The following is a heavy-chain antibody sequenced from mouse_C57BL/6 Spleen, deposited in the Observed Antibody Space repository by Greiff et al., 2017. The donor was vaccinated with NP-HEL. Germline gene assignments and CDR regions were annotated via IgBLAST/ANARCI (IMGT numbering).Heavy chain of an antibody. J-gene: IGHJ3*01. CDR3: TTWDDYDWFAY. CDR2: IDPENGDT. Sequence: VQLQQSGAELVRPGASVKLSCTASGFNIKDDYMHWVKQRPEQGLEWIGWIDPENGDTEYASKFQGKATITADTSSNTAYLQLSSLTSEDTAVYYCTTWDDYDWFAYWGQGTLVTVSA. D-gene: IGHD2-4*01. V-gene: IGHV14-4*01. CDR1: GFNIKDDY.